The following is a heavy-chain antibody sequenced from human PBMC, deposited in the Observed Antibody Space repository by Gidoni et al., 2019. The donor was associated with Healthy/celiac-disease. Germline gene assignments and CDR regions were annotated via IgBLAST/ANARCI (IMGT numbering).Heavy chain of an antibody. D-gene: IGHD3-22*01. CDR1: GFTFSNAW. J-gene: IGHJ3*02. V-gene: IGHV3-15*01. CDR2: MKSKTDGGTT. CDR3: TTDSEVGGYYYDSSGYSDAFDI. Sequence: EVQLVESGGGLVKPGGSLRLSCAASGFTFSNAWMSWVRQAPGKGVEWVGRMKSKTDGGTTDYAAPVKGRFTISRDDSKNTLYLQMNSLKTEDTAVYYCTTDSEVGGYYYDSSGYSDAFDIWDQGTMVTVSS.